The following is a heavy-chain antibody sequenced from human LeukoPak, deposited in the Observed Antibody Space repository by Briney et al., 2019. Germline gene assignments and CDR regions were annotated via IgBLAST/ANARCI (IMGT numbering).Heavy chain of an antibody. CDR2: IYHSGST. CDR3: ARPQGRLRLYTNWFDP. CDR1: GGSISSGGYS. J-gene: IGHJ5*02. Sequence: NSSETLSLTCAVSGGSISSGGYSWSWIRQPPGKGLEWIGYIYHSGSTYYNPSLKSRVTISVDRSKNQFSLKLSSVAAADTAVYYCARPQGRLRLYTNWFDPWGQGTLVTVSS. D-gene: IGHD3-3*01. V-gene: IGHV4-30-2*01.